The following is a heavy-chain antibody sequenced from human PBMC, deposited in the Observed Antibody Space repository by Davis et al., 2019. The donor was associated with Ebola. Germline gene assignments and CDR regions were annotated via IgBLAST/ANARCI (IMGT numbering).Heavy chain of an antibody. CDR2: IYPGDSDT. CDR1: GYSFTSYW. CDR3: ARRSYDFWSGYSNDAFDI. V-gene: IGHV5-51*01. J-gene: IGHJ3*02. D-gene: IGHD3-3*01. Sequence: GESLKISCKGSGYSFTSYWIGWVRQMPGKGLEWMGIIYPGDSDTRYSPSFQGQVTIPADKSISTAYLQWSSLKASDTAMYYCARRSYDFWSGYSNDAFDIWGQGTMVTVSS.